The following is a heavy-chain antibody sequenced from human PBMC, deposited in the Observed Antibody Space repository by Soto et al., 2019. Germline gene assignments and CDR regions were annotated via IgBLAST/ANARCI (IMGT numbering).Heavy chain of an antibody. CDR2: IYYSGST. J-gene: IGHJ6*02. V-gene: IGHV4-39*01. CDR3: ARRLYYDSSGFEGGGMDV. Sequence: QLQLQESGPGLVKPSETLSLTCTVSGGSISSSSYYWGWIRQPPGKGLEWIGSIYYSGSTYYNPSPKSRVIIPVDTSKNQFSLKLSSVTAADTAVYYCARRLYYDSSGFEGGGMDVWGQGTTVTVSS. D-gene: IGHD3-22*01. CDR1: GGSISSSSYY.